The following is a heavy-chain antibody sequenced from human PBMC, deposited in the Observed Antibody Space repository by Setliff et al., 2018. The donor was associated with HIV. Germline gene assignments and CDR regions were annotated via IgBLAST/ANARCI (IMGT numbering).Heavy chain of an antibody. Sequence: GGSLRLSCAASGFTFSNAWMNWVRQAPGKGLEWVGRMKSKTDGGTTDYAAPVKGRFTISRDDSKSTLYLQMNSLKPEDSAVYYCNTVRTRYSSTWFWGQGTLVTVSS. D-gene: IGHD6-13*01. J-gene: IGHJ4*02. CDR2: MKSKTDGGTT. CDR3: NTVRTRYSSTWF. V-gene: IGHV3-15*07. CDR1: GFTFSNAW.